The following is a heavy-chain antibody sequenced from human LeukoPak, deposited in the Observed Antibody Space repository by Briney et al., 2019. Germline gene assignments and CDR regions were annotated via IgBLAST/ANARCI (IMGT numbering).Heavy chain of an antibody. V-gene: IGHV3-30-3*01. CDR2: ISYDGSNK. D-gene: IGHD2-21*02. CDR1: GFTFSSYA. Sequence: PGGSLRLSCAASGFTFSSYAMHWVRQAPGKGLEWVAVISYDGSNKYYADSVKGRFTISRDNSKNTLYLQMNSLRAEDTAVYYCARDPLAYCGGDCYLVWGQGTLVTVSS. J-gene: IGHJ4*02. CDR3: ARDPLAYCGGDCYLV.